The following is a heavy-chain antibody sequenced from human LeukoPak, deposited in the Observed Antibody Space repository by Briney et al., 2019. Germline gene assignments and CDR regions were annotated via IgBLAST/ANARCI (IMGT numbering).Heavy chain of an antibody. Sequence: PGGSVTLLRALSGFTVSINYMRCVRLPPGKGLGWVSVIYKGGSTYYPDSVKGGFTFSRHNSKTTLYLQMNSLRAEDTAVYYCARGLNHTHYYYYGMDVWGQGTTVTVSS. V-gene: IGHV3-53*04. CDR3: ARGLNHTHYYYYGMDV. CDR2: IYKGGST. CDR1: GFTVSINY. D-gene: IGHD1-14*01. J-gene: IGHJ6*02.